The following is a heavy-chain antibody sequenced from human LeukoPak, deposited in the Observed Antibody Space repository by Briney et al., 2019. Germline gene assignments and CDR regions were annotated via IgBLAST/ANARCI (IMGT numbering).Heavy chain of an antibody. V-gene: IGHV1-18*01. CDR3: ARARSTYYYDSSGYYRPAASAAFDY. D-gene: IGHD3-22*01. CDR2: ISAYNGNT. J-gene: IGHJ4*02. CDR1: GYTFTSYG. Sequence: ASVKVSCKASGYTFTSYGITWVRQAPGQGLEWMGWISAYNGNTNYAQKLQGRVTMTIDTSTITAYMELRSLRSDDTAVYYCARARSTYYYDSSGYYRPAASAAFDYWGQGTLVTVSS.